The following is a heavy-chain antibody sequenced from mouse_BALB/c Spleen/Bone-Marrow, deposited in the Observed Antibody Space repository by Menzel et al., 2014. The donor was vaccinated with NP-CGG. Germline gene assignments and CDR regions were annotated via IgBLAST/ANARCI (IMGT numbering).Heavy chain of an antibody. D-gene: IGHD1-1*01. CDR1: GFSLTSYG. J-gene: IGHJ4*01. Sequence: VKLVESGPGLVAPSQSLSITCTVSGFSLTSYGVHWVRQPPGKGLEWLGVIWAGGSTNYNSALMSRLSISKDNSKSQVFLKMNSPQTDDTAMYYCARDYYGSLYAMDYWGKGTSVTVSS. CDR2: IWAGGST. CDR3: ARDYYGSLYAMDY. V-gene: IGHV2-9*02.